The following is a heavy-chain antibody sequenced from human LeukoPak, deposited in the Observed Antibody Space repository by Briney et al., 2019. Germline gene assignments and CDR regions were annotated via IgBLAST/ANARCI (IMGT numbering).Heavy chain of an antibody. CDR3: AREHSSSWYPKMIDYYYYGMDV. CDR2: ISAYNGNT. D-gene: IGHD6-13*01. Sequence: ASVKVSCKASGYTFTSYGISWVRQAPGQGLEWMGWISAYNGNTNYAQKLQGRVTMTTDTSTSTAYMELRSLRSDDTAVYYCAREHSSSWYPKMIDYYYYGMDVWGQGTTVTVSS. V-gene: IGHV1-18*01. CDR1: GYTFTSYG. J-gene: IGHJ6*02.